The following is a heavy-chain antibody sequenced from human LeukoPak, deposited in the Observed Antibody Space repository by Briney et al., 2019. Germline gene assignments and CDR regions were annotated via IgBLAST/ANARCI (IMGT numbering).Heavy chain of an antibody. CDR3: AKCPRSSYYDILTGYYAAFDY. CDR2: ISGSGGST. V-gene: IGHV3-23*01. D-gene: IGHD3-9*01. Sequence: GGSLRLSCAASGFTFSSYAMSWVRQAPGKGLEWVSAISGSGGSTYYADSVKGRFTISRDNSKNTLYLQMNSLRAEDTAVCYCAKCPRSSYYDILTGYYAAFDYWGQGTLVTVSS. J-gene: IGHJ4*02. CDR1: GFTFSSYA.